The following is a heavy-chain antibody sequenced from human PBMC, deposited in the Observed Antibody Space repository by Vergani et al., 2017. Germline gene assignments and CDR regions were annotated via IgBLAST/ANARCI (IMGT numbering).Heavy chain of an antibody. Sequence: QAQLQESGPGLVKPSETLSLTCHVFGVSVTDYNCNWIRQAPGQGLGWIGSLSTTGGATHASHNPSLKSRVCISVDTSKSQFSLRLTSVTAADSAIYYCAGDTLSWQRSDRWGQGLLVSVSS. J-gene: IGHJ5*02. CDR2: LSTTGGA. CDR3: AGDTLSWQRSDR. V-gene: IGHV4-59*02. D-gene: IGHD6-13*01. CDR1: GVSVTDYN.